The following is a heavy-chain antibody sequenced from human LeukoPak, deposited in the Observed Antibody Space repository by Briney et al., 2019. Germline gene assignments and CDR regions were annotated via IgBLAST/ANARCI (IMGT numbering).Heavy chain of an antibody. CDR2: IYSGGST. V-gene: IGHV3-53*01. CDR1: GFPVSSNY. J-gene: IGHJ3*02. CDR3: EAAFDI. Sequence: GGSLRLSCAASGFPVSSNYMSWVRQAPGKGLEWVSVIYSGGSTYYADSVKGRFTISRDKSKNMLYLQMNSLRAEDTAVYVTEAAFDIWGQGTMVTVSS.